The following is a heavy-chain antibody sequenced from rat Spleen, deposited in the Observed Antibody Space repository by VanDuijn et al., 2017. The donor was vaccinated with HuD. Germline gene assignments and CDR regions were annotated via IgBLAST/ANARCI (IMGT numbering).Heavy chain of an antibody. V-gene: IGHV2S12*01. CDR2: ISSGGST. J-gene: IGHJ3*01. CDR3: ARSYGGYTQHWFAY. CDR1: GLSLPSNG. D-gene: IGHD1-11*01. Sequence: QVQLKESGPGLVQPSQTLSLTCTVSGLSLPSNGVSWVRQPPGKGLEWIAAISSGGSTYYNSALKSRLSISRDTSKSQVYLKMNRLQTEDTATYYCARSYGGYTQHWFAYWGQGTLVTVSS.